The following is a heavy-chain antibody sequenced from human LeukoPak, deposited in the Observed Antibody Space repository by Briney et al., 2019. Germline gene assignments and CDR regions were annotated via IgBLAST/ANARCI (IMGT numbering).Heavy chain of an antibody. CDR2: ISYDGSNK. Sequence: GGSLRLTCAASGFTFSSYGMHWVRQAPGKGLEWVAVISYDGSNKYYADSVKGRFTISRDNSKNTLYLQMNSLRAEDTAVYYCAKVMGSGNLDYWGQGTLVTVSS. CDR1: GFTFSSYG. D-gene: IGHD3-3*01. V-gene: IGHV3-30*18. J-gene: IGHJ4*02. CDR3: AKVMGSGNLDY.